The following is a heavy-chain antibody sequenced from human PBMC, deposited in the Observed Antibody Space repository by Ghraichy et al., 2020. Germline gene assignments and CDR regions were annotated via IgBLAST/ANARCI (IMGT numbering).Heavy chain of an antibody. J-gene: IGHJ6*03. Sequence: GGSLRLSCAASGFTFSNAWMNWVRQAPGKGLEWVGRIKSKTDGGTTDYAAPVKGRFTISRDDSKNTLYLQMNSLKTEDTAVYYCTTGPQKGYYDSSGLYYYYYMDVWGKGTTVTVSS. CDR1: GFTFSNAW. V-gene: IGHV3-15*07. CDR2: IKSKTDGGTT. CDR3: TTGPQKGYYDSSGLYYYYYMDV. D-gene: IGHD3-22*01.